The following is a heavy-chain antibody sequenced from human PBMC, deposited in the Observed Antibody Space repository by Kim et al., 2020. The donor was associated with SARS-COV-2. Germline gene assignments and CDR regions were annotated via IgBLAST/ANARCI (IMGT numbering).Heavy chain of an antibody. CDR1: GFTFSSYW. Sequence: GGSLRLSCAASGFTFSSYWMHWVRQAPGKGLVWVSRINSDGSSTSYADSVKGRFTISRDNAKNTLYLQMNSLRAEDTAVYYCARDGEALYYYGSGSYYTGPWFDPWGQGTLVTVSS. D-gene: IGHD3-10*01. J-gene: IGHJ5*02. V-gene: IGHV3-74*01. CDR3: ARDGEALYYYGSGSYYTGPWFDP. CDR2: INSDGSST.